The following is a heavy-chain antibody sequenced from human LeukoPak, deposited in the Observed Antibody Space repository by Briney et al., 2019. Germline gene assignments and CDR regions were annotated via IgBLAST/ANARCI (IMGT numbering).Heavy chain of an antibody. J-gene: IGHJ4*02. V-gene: IGHV4-34*01. Sequence: NASETLSLTCAVYGGSFSGYYWSWLRQPPGKGLEWIGEINRSGSTNYNPSLKSRVTISVDTSKYQFSLKLSSVTAADTAVYYCARGRYAAAAFDYWGQGTLVTVSS. CDR2: INRSGST. CDR1: GGSFSGYY. D-gene: IGHD2-2*01. CDR3: ARGRYAAAAFDY.